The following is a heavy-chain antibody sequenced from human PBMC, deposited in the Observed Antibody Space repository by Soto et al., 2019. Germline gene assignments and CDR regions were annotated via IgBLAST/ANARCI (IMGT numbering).Heavy chain of an antibody. D-gene: IGHD6-6*01. V-gene: IGHV4-34*01. CDR2: INHSGST. CDR3: ARGSIISIAARRRWFDP. J-gene: IGHJ5*02. Sequence: GTPSPTFPVYGGALRGFYWGWVPPPPGEGLEWIGEINHSGSTNYNPSLKSRVTISVDTSKNQFSLKLSSVTAADTAVYYCARGSIISIAARRRWFDPWGQGTLVTVSS. CDR1: GGALRGFY.